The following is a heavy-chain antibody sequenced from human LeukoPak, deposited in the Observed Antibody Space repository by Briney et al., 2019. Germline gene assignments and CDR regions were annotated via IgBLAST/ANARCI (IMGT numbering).Heavy chain of an antibody. CDR1: GGTFSSYA. V-gene: IGHV1-69*13. Sequence: SVKVSCKASGGTFSSYAISWVRQAPGQGLEWMGGIIPIFGTANYAQKFQGRVTITADESTSTAYMELSSLRSEDTAVYYCAREHCSSTSCHRIAFDIWGQGTMVTVSS. D-gene: IGHD2-2*01. J-gene: IGHJ3*02. CDR2: IIPIFGTA. CDR3: AREHCSSTSCHRIAFDI.